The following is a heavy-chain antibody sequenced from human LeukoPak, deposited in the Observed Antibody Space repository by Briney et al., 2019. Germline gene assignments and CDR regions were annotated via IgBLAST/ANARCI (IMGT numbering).Heavy chain of an antibody. D-gene: IGHD3-22*01. J-gene: IGHJ4*02. CDR3: AKLGHTSGYYARHSDY. V-gene: IGHV3-20*04. Sequence: PGGSLRLSCAASGFTFDDYGMSWVRQAPGKGLEWVSGINWNGGSTGYADSVKGRFTISRDNAKNSLYLQMNSLRAEDTALYYCAKLGHTSGYYARHSDYWGQGTLVTVSS. CDR2: INWNGGST. CDR1: GFTFDDYG.